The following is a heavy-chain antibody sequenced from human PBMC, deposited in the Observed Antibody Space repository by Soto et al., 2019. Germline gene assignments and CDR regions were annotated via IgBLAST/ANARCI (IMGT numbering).Heavy chain of an antibody. Sequence: GGSLRLSCAASGFTFSSYGMHWVRQAPGKGLEWVAVIWYDGSNKYYADSVKGRFTISRDNSKNTLYLQMNSLRAEDTAVYYCARDRYYDSSGYYEYYYYYGMDVWGQGTTVTVSS. CDR1: GFTFSSYG. CDR2: IWYDGSNK. V-gene: IGHV3-33*01. J-gene: IGHJ6*02. D-gene: IGHD3-22*01. CDR3: ARDRYYDSSGYYEYYYYYGMDV.